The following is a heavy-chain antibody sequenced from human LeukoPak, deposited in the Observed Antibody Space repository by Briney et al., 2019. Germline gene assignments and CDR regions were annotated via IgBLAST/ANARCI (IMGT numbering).Heavy chain of an antibody. Sequence: NSSETLSLTCTVSGDSISSGNYYWSWIRQPAGKGLEWIGRIYTSGSTNYNPSLKSRVTILVDTSKNQFSLKLSSVTAADTAVYYCARVEEGYGSGRRENYYYYYMDVWGKGTTVTISS. CDR3: ARVEEGYGSGRRENYYYYYMDV. CDR1: GDSISSGNYY. D-gene: IGHD3-10*01. V-gene: IGHV4-61*02. CDR2: IYTSGST. J-gene: IGHJ6*03.